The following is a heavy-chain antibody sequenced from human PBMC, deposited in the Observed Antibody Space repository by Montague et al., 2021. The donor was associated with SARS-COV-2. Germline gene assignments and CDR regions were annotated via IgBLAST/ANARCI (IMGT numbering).Heavy chain of an antibody. CDR2: IYHSGST. D-gene: IGHD3-10*01. Sequence: SETLSLTCAVSGGSISSSNWWCWVRQPPRKGLVWFGEIYHSGSTNYNPSLKSRVTISVDKAKNHFSLKLICVSAADTAVYYCGRRGAGWFGSNPERFDYWGQGTLVTVSS. J-gene: IGHJ4*02. V-gene: IGHV4-4*02. CDR1: GGSISSSNW. CDR3: GRRGAGWFGSNPERFDY.